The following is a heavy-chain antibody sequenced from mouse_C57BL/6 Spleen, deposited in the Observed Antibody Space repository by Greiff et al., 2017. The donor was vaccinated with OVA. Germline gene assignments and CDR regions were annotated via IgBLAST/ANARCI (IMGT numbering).Heavy chain of an antibody. CDR1: GYTFTSYW. CDR3: ARSSGHPPWFAY. D-gene: IGHD3-2*02. J-gene: IGHJ3*01. Sequence: QVQLQQPGAELVMPGASVKLSCKASGYTFTSYWMHWVKQRPGQGLEWIGEIDPSDSYPNYNQKFKGKYTLTVDKSSSTAYMQLSSLTSEDSAVYYCARSSGHPPWFAYWGQGTLVTVSA. CDR2: IDPSDSYP. V-gene: IGHV1-69*01.